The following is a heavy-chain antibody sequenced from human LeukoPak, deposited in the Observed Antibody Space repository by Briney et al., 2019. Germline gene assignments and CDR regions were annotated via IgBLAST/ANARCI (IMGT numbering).Heavy chain of an antibody. CDR3: ARARAYVPGYCSGGSCYSNWFDP. CDR1: GGSISSSSYY. J-gene: IGHJ5*02. Sequence: SETLSLTCTVSGGSISSSSYYWGWIRQPPGKGLEWIGSIYYSGSTYYNPSLKSRVTISVDTSKNQFSLKLSSVTAADTAVYYCARARAYVPGYCSGGSCYSNWFDPWGQGTLVTVSS. V-gene: IGHV4-39*07. D-gene: IGHD2-15*01. CDR2: IYYSGST.